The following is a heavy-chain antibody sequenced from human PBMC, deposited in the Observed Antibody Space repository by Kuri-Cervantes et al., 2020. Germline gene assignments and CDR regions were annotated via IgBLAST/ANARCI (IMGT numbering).Heavy chain of an antibody. D-gene: IGHD2-2*01. CDR2: ISSSSSYI. CDR3: ARLFDCSSSSCPPDY. J-gene: IGHJ4*02. CDR1: GFTFSSYS. Sequence: GESLKISCAASGFTFSSYSMNWVRQAPGKGLEWVSSISSSSSYIYYADSVKGRFTISRDNAKNSLYLQISSLEAEDTAVYFCARLFDCSSSSCPPDYWGQGTLVTVSS. V-gene: IGHV3-21*04.